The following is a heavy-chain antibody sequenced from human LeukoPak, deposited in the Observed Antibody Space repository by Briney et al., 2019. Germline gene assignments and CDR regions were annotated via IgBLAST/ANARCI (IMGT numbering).Heavy chain of an antibody. Sequence: SETLSLTCAVYGGSFSDYYWSWIRQPPGKGLEWIGQINHSGSTNYNPSLKSRVTISVDTSKNQFSLKLSSVTAADTAVYYCARVIRVITMVRGVIIAQYYFDYWGQGTLVTVSS. CDR1: GGSFSDYY. CDR2: INHSGST. CDR3: ARVIRVITMVRGVIIAQYYFDY. J-gene: IGHJ4*02. V-gene: IGHV4-34*01. D-gene: IGHD3-10*01.